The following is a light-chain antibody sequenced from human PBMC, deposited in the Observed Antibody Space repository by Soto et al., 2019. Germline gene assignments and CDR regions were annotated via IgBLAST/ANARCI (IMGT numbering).Light chain of an antibody. J-gene: IGKJ3*01. V-gene: IGKV3-11*01. Sequence: ENVLTQSPATLSLSPGERATPSCRASQSVSNSLAWYQEKPGQAPRLLIYDASNRATGIPARFSGSGSGTDFTLTISSLEPEDVAVYYCQQGRAFGPGTKVDLK. CDR3: QQGRA. CDR2: DAS. CDR1: QSVSNS.